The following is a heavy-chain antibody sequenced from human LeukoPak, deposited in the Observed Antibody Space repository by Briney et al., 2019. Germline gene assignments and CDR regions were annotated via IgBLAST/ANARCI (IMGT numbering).Heavy chain of an antibody. D-gene: IGHD4-11*01. CDR1: GYTLTELS. V-gene: IGHV1-24*01. CDR3: ATGPRATVTKEGVDY. J-gene: IGHJ4*02. CDR2: FDPEDGET. Sequence: ASVKVSCKVSGYTLTELSMHWVRQAPGKGLEWMGGFDPEDGETIYAQKFQGRVTMTEDTSTDTAYMELSSLRSEDTAVYYCATGPRATVTKEGVDYWGQGTLVTVSS.